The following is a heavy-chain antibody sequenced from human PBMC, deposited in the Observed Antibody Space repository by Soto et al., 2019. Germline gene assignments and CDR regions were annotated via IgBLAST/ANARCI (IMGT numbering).Heavy chain of an antibody. CDR1: GGTFSSYS. CDR3: ARDLCSSTSCPNDY. J-gene: IGHJ4*02. D-gene: IGHD2-2*01. Sequence: ASVNVSCKSSGGTFSSYSISWVRQAPGQGLEWMGGIIPIFGTANYAQKFQGRVTITADESTSTAYMELSSLRSEDTAVYYCARDLCSSTSCPNDYWGQGTLVTV. CDR2: IIPIFGTA. V-gene: IGHV1-69*13.